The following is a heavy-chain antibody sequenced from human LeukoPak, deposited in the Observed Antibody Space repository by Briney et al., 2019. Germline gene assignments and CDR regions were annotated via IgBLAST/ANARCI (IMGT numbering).Heavy chain of an antibody. V-gene: IGHV4-61*08. D-gene: IGHD2-2*02. CDR3: ARAVVVPAAIDWYFDL. CDR2: IYYSGST. Sequence: PSETLSLTCTVSGGSITRSDYYWGWIRQSPGKGLEWIGYIYYSGSTNYNPSLKSRATISVDTSKNQFSLKLSSVTAADTAVYYCARAVVVPAAIDWYFDLWGRGTLVTVSS. J-gene: IGHJ2*01. CDR1: GGSITRSDYY.